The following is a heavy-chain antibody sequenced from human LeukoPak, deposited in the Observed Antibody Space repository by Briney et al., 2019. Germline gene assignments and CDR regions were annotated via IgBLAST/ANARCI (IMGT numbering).Heavy chain of an antibody. V-gene: IGHV1-18*01. J-gene: IGHJ4*02. CDR1: GYTFTSHG. D-gene: IGHD6-19*01. CDR2: ISTYNGDT. Sequence: ASVTVSCKSSGYTFTSHGISWVRQAPGQGLEWMGCISTYNGDTKYAQKLQGRVTMSTDRSTSTAYMELRSLRSDDTAVYYCVRDPTKTRGRYVYLDYWGQGTLVTVSS. CDR3: VRDPTKTRGRYVYLDY.